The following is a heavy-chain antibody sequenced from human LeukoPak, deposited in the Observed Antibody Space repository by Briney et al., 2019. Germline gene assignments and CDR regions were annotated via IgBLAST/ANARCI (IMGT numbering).Heavy chain of an antibody. CDR2: ISRNSGSI. CDR3: AKGGIGGYSYGYFDY. J-gene: IGHJ4*02. D-gene: IGHD5-18*01. CDR1: GFTFDDYA. V-gene: IGHV3-9*03. Sequence: GGSLRLSCAASGFTFDDYAMHWVRQAPGKGLEWVSGISRNSGSIGYADSVKGRFTISRDNAKNSLYLQMNSLRAEDMALYYCAKGGIGGYSYGYFDYWGQGTLVTVSS.